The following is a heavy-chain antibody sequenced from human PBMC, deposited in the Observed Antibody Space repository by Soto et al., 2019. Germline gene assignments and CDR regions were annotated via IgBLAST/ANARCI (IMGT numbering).Heavy chain of an antibody. D-gene: IGHD1-26*01. CDR3: AKDSGPVGAGSYYYFGIDV. CDR1: GFTFSSYG. CDR2: ISYDGSNK. J-gene: IGHJ6*02. V-gene: IGHV3-30*18. Sequence: GGSLRLSCAASGFTFSSYGMHWVRQAPGKGLEWVAVISYDGSNKYYADSVKGRFTISRDNSKNTLYLQMNSLRAEDTAVYYCAKDSGPVGAGSYYYFGIDVWGQGTTVTVSS.